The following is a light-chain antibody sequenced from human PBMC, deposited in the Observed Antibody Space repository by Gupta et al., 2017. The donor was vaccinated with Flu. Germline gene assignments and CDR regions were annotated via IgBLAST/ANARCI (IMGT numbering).Light chain of an antibody. Sequence: AIFIIQEATTLVPGIPPRFSGSGYGTVFTLTINNIESEDAAYYFCLHHDYVPYTFGQGTKVEIK. CDR3: LHHDYVPYT. J-gene: IGKJ2*01. CDR2: EAT. V-gene: IGKV5-2*01.